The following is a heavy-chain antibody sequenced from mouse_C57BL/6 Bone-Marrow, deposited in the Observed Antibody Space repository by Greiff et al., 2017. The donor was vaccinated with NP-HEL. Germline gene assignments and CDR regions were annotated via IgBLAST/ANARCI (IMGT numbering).Heavy chain of an antibody. Sequence: VQLQQSGAELVRPGSSVKMSCKTSGYTFTSYGINWVKQRPGQGLEWIGYIYIGNGYTEYNEKFKGKATLTSDTSSSTAYMQLSSLTSEDSAIYFCARSSYYYGSSYEYYFDYWGQGTTLTVSS. J-gene: IGHJ2*01. CDR2: IYIGNGYT. V-gene: IGHV1-58*01. D-gene: IGHD1-1*01. CDR1: GYTFTSYG. CDR3: ARSSYYYGSSYEYYFDY.